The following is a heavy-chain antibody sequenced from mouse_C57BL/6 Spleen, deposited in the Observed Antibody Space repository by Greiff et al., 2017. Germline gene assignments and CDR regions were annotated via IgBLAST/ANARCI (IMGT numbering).Heavy chain of an antibody. Sequence: VQLQQSGAELVRPGASVKLSCTASGFNIKDDYMHWVKQRPEQGLEWIGWIDPDNGDTEYASKFQGKATITADTSSNTAYLQLSSLTSEDTSVYDCTTYDYPFAYWGQGTLVTVSA. D-gene: IGHD2-4*01. CDR2: IDPDNGDT. J-gene: IGHJ3*01. CDR1: GFNIKDDY. CDR3: TTYDYPFAY. V-gene: IGHV14-4*01.